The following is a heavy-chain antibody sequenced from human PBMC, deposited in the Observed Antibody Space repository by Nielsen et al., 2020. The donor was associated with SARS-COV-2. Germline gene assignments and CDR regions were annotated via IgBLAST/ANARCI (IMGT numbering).Heavy chain of an antibody. D-gene: IGHD3-10*01. CDR3: TTDRGGEYGMDV. J-gene: IGHJ6*02. CDR1: GFTFSSYS. CDR2: IKSKTDGGTT. Sequence: GSLRLSCATSGFTFSSYSMNWVRQAPGKGLEWVGRIKSKTDGGTTDYAAPVKGGFTISRDDSKNTLYLQMNSLKTEDTAVYYCTTDRGGEYGMDVWGQGTTVTVSS. V-gene: IGHV3-15*01.